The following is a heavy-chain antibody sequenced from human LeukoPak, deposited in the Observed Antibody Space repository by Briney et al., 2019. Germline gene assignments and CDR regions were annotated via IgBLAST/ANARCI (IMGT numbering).Heavy chain of an antibody. D-gene: IGHD2-2*01. Sequence: PSETLSLTCTVSGGSISSYYWSWIRQPLGKGLEWIGEINHSGSTNYNPSLKSRVTISVDTSKNQFSLKLSSVTAADTAVYYCARHWATPFFWYCSSTSCPGWFDPWGQGTLVTVSS. CDR1: GGSISSYY. CDR3: ARHWATPFFWYCSSTSCPGWFDP. CDR2: INHSGST. J-gene: IGHJ5*02. V-gene: IGHV4-34*01.